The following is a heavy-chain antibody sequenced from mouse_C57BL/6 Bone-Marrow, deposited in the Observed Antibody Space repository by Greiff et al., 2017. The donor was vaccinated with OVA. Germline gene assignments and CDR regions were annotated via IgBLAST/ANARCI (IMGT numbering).Heavy chain of an antibody. V-gene: IGHV1-47*01. Sequence: VQLQQSGAELVKPGASVKMSCKASGYTFTTYPIEWMKQNHGKSLEWIGNFHPYNDDTKYNEKFKGKATLTVEKSSSTVYLELSRLTSDDSAVYYGARGDYYGSSVNYYAMDYWGQGTSVTVSS. CDR3: ARGDYYGSSVNYYAMDY. CDR2: FHPYNDDT. D-gene: IGHD1-1*01. J-gene: IGHJ4*01. CDR1: GYTFTTYP.